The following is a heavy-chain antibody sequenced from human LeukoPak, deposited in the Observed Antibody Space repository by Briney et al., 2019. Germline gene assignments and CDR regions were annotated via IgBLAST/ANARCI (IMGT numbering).Heavy chain of an antibody. CDR3: ASGGDPQWLVHGEY. CDR2: LYSAGST. CDR1: GFSVSSNY. J-gene: IGHJ4*02. D-gene: IGHD6-19*01. V-gene: IGHV3-53*01. Sequence: GGSLRLSCAASGFSVSSNYMVWVRQAPGKGLEWVSVLYSAGSTYFADSVKGRFTISRDNSKNTLYLQMNSLKPEDTAVYYCASGGDPQWLVHGEYWGQGTLVTVSS.